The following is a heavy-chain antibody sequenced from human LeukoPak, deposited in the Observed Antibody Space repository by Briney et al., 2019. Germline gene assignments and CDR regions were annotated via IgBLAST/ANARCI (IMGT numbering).Heavy chain of an antibody. CDR1: GGSFSGYY. D-gene: IGHD6-13*01. CDR3: AYPPYSMSPQ. Sequence: PSETLSLTCAVYGGSFSGYYWSWIRQTPGKGLEWIGEINHSGYTNYNPSLKSRVTMSVDTSKNQSSLKLSSVTAADTAVYYCAYPPYSMSPQWGQGTLVTVSS. CDR2: INHSGYT. J-gene: IGHJ4*02. V-gene: IGHV4-34*01.